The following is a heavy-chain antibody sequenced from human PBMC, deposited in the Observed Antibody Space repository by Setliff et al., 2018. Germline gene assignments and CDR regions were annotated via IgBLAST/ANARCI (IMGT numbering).Heavy chain of an antibody. CDR3: ARDPDTSSKVDV. CDR1: GFTFSDHS. D-gene: IGHD5-18*01. J-gene: IGHJ2*01. Sequence: GGSLRLSCAASGFTFSDHSMTWIRQAPGKGLEWVAHIFRSSGSTYYADSVKGRFTISRDNAEDSLYLQMNSLNADDTAVYYCARDPDTSSKVDVWGRGTLVTVSS. CDR2: IFRSSGST. V-gene: IGHV3-11*01.